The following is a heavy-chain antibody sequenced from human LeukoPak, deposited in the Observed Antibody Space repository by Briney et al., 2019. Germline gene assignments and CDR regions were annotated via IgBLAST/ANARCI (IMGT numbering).Heavy chain of an antibody. CDR1: GGSISSRNYY. D-gene: IGHD2-2*01. Sequence: SETLSLTCTVSGGSISSRNYYWDWIRQPPGKGLEWIGSIYYSGSTYYNPSLKSRVTISVDTSKNQFSLKLSSVTAAGTAVYYCARVPHGSTTGWYFDLWGRGTLVTVSS. J-gene: IGHJ2*01. V-gene: IGHV4-39*07. CDR3: ARVPHGSTTGWYFDL. CDR2: IYYSGST.